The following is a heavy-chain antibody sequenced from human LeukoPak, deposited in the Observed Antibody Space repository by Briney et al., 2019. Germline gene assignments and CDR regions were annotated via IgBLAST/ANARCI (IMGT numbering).Heavy chain of an antibody. CDR1: GFTFSSYA. V-gene: IGHV3-23*01. CDR2: ISGSGGGT. CDR3: AKDYGRYRNNYFDY. J-gene: IGHJ4*02. Sequence: HPGGSLRLSCAASGFTFSSYAMSWVRQAPEKGLEWVATISGSGGGTYYADSVRGRFTISRDDSENTLYLQMNSLRAEDTAVYYCAKDYGRYRNNYFDYWGQGNLVTVSS. D-gene: IGHD1-26*01.